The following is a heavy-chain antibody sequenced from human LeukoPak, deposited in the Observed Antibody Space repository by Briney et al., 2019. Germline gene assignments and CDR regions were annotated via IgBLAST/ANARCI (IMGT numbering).Heavy chain of an antibody. CDR2: ISSSGSTI. V-gene: IGHV3-11*04. CDR1: RFTFSDYY. Sequence: GGTLRLSCAASRFTFSDYYMSWIRQAPGKGLEWISYISSSGSTIDYADSVKGRFTISRDNAKNSLYLQMKSLRAEDTAVYYCARDSSGWYHWFDPWGQGTLVTVSS. J-gene: IGHJ5*02. CDR3: ARDSSGWYHWFDP. D-gene: IGHD6-19*01.